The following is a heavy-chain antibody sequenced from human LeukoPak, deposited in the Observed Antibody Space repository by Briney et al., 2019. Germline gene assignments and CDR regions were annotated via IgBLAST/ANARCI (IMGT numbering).Heavy chain of an antibody. Sequence: GGSLRLSCAASGFTFSRHAMHWVRQAPGKGLEWVAVIWYDGSNKYYADSVKSRSTISRDNSNNTLYLQLNSLRADDTAVYYCAKVTDSSGYFPSDYWGQGTLVTVSS. J-gene: IGHJ4*02. D-gene: IGHD3-22*01. V-gene: IGHV3-33*06. CDR1: GFTFSRHA. CDR2: IWYDGSNK. CDR3: AKVTDSSGYFPSDY.